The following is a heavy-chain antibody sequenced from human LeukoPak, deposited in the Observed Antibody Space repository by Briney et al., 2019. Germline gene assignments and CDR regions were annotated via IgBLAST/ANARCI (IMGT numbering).Heavy chain of an antibody. V-gene: IGHV1-2*02. Sequence: ASVKVSCKASGYTFTGNFMHWVRQAPGQGREWMGWINPNSGDTNYPQKFQGRVTMTRDTSISTAYMVLSRLTSDDTAVYYCAREKVAAGSNDYWGQGTLVTVSS. CDR2: INPNSGDT. CDR3: AREKVAAGSNDY. D-gene: IGHD6-13*01. CDR1: GYTFTGNF. J-gene: IGHJ4*02.